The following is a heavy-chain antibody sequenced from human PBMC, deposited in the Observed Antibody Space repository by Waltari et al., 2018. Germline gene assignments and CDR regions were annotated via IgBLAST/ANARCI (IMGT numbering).Heavy chain of an antibody. CDR3: ARITSRLRFLEWLPLGDY. D-gene: IGHD3-3*01. CDR2: INHRGST. Sequence: QVQLQQWGAGLLKPSETLSLTCAVYGGSFSGYYWSWLRQPPGKGLEWIGEINHRGSTNYSPSLKRRVTISVDTSKNQVSLKLSSVTAADTAVYYCARITSRLRFLEWLPLGDYWGQGTLVTVSS. CDR1: GGSFSGYY. J-gene: IGHJ4*02. V-gene: IGHV4-34*01.